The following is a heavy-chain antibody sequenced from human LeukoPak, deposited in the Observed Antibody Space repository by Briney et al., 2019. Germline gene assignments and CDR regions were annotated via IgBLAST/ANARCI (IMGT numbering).Heavy chain of an antibody. CDR2: INHSGST. Sequence: SETLSLTCAVYGGSFSGYYWSWIRQPPGKGLKWIGEINHSGSTNYNPSLKSRVTISVDTSKNQFSLKLSSVTAADTAVYYCARGPDIVVVPAATPYWYFDLWGRGTLVTVSS. CDR1: GGSFSGYY. V-gene: IGHV4-34*01. J-gene: IGHJ2*01. CDR3: ARGPDIVVVPAATPYWYFDL. D-gene: IGHD2-2*01.